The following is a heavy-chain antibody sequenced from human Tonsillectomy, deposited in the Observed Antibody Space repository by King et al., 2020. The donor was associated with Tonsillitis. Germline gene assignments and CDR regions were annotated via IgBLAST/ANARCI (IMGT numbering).Heavy chain of an antibody. CDR2: IYYSGST. J-gene: IGHJ4*02. CDR1: GGSISSSSYY. V-gene: IGHV4-39*01. CDR3: ATPTQYCSAGSCYPYYFDF. D-gene: IGHD2-15*01. Sequence: QLQESGPGLVKPSETLSLTCTVSGGSISSSSYYWGWIRQPPGKGLEWIGSIYYSGSTYYNPSLQSRVTMSVDTSKTQFSLKLSSVTAADTAMYYCATPTQYCSAGSCYPYYFDFWGQGTLVTVSS.